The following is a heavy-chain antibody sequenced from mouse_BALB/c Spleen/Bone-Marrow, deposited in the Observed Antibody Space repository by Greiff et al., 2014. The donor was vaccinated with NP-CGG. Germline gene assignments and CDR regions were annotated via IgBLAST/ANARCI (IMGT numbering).Heavy chain of an antibody. CDR2: TDPANGNT. CDR3: ASYYYGSSSFAY. Sequence: VQLQHSGAELVKPGASVKLSCTASGFNIKDTYMHWVKQRPEQGLEWIGRTDPANGNTKYDPKFQGKATITADTSSNTAYLQLSSLTSEDTAVYYCASYYYGSSSFAYWGQGTLVTVSA. J-gene: IGHJ3*01. CDR1: GFNIKDTY. V-gene: IGHV14-3*02. D-gene: IGHD1-1*01.